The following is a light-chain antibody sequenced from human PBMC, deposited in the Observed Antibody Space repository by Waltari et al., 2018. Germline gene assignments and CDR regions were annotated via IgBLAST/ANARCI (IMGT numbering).Light chain of an antibody. CDR3: TSYAGSKNV. CDR2: EVT. CDR1: SSDVGPYNY. V-gene: IGLV2-8*01. J-gene: IGLJ1*01. Sequence: QSALTQPPSASGSPGQSVTISCTGTSSDVGPYNYVSWYQHHPGKGPKLMIYEVTKRPPGVPDRFSGSKSGNTASLTVSGLQAEDEADYYCTSYAGSKNVFGTGTKVTVL.